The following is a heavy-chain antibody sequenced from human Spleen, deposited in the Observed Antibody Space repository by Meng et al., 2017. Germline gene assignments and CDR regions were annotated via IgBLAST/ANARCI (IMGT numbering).Heavy chain of an antibody. J-gene: IGHJ4*02. D-gene: IGHD4-11*01. CDR1: GGSFSDYY. Sequence: QVPLQRWGEGLLKPSETLSLTCVVSGGSFSDYYWSWIRQPPGKGLEWIGEINHSGSTNYNPSLESRATISVDTSQNNLSLKLSSVTAADSAVYYCARGPTTMAHDFDYWGQGTRVTFYS. CDR2: INHSGST. V-gene: IGHV4-34*01. CDR3: ARGPTTMAHDFDY.